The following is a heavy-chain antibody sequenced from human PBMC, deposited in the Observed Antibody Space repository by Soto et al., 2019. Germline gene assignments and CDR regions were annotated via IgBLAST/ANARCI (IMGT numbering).Heavy chain of an antibody. CDR1: GGSISNYY. V-gene: IGHV4-59*08. D-gene: IGHD3-10*01. J-gene: IGHJ4*02. Sequence: SETLSLTCTVSGGSISNYYWSWIRQPPGKGLEWIGYIYYSGSTNYNPSLKSRVTISVDTSKNQFSLKLSSVTAADTAVYYCARLGSGSYSYYFDYWGQGTLVTVSS. CDR2: IYYSGST. CDR3: ARLGSGSYSYYFDY.